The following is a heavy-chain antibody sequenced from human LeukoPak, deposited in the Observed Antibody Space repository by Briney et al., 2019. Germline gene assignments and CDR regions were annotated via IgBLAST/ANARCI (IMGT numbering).Heavy chain of an antibody. Sequence: PSETLSLTCTVSGYSITASYWSWIRQPPGKGLQWIAYIFHSGTTKYNPSLETRVAISLDTFKSQFSLRLTSVTAADTAVYYCARHPYFYGSGDMDVWGKGTSVIVSS. CDR3: ARHPYFYGSGDMDV. CDR2: IFHSGTT. CDR1: GYSITASY. V-gene: IGHV4-59*08. J-gene: IGHJ6*03. D-gene: IGHD3-10*01.